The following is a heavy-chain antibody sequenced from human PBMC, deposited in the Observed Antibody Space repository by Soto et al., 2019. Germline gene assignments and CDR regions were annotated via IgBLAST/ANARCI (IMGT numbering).Heavy chain of an antibody. CDR3: ARDHSVTSSGYSYWWFDP. CDR1: GYTFTNNW. CDR2: INPNGGVT. Sequence: ASVKVSCKASGYTFTNNWIHWVRQAPGQGLEWMGVINPNGGVTVYAQKFQGRVTTTRDTSTSTFYMDLSSLRSEDTALYYCARDHSVTSSGYSYWWFDPWGQGTLVTVSS. V-gene: IGHV1-46*01. D-gene: IGHD3-22*01. J-gene: IGHJ5*02.